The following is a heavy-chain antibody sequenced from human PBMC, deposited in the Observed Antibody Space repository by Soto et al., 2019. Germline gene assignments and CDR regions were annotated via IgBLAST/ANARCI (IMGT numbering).Heavy chain of an antibody. CDR2: IYYSGST. CDR3: ARDNDIVGATCSYYYGMDV. V-gene: IGHV4-61*01. CDR1: GGSVSSGSYY. D-gene: IGHD1-26*01. J-gene: IGHJ6*02. Sequence: SETLSLTCTVSGGSVSSGSYYWSWIRQPPGKGLEWIGYIYYSGSTNYNPSLKSRVTLSVDTSKNQFSLMLSSVTAADAAVYYCARDNDIVGATCSYYYGMDVWGQGLTVTVSS.